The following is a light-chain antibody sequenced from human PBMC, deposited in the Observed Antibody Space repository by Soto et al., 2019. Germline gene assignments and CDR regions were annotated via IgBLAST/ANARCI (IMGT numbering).Light chain of an antibody. CDR2: DAS. Sequence: TQMTQSPSTLSASVGERVTITCRASQSVSMLLAWYQQKPGKAPRLLIYDASNLESGVPSRFSGSGSRTEFTLTITSLQPEDAATYYCQQYNTYLTWTFGQGTKVDI. CDR3: QQYNTYLTWT. CDR1: QSVSML. V-gene: IGKV1-5*01. J-gene: IGKJ1*01.